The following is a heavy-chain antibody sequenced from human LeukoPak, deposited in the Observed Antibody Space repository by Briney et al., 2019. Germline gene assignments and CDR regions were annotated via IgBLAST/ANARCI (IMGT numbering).Heavy chain of an antibody. J-gene: IGHJ3*02. D-gene: IGHD3/OR15-3a*01. CDR3: ARRWTGDAFDI. Sequence: SETLSLTCTVSGGPISSYYWSWIRQPPGKGLEWIGYIYYSGSTNYNPSLKSRVTISVDTSKNQFSLKLGSVTAADTAVYYCARRWTGDAFDIWGQGTMVTVSS. CDR1: GGPISSYY. V-gene: IGHV4-59*01. CDR2: IYYSGST.